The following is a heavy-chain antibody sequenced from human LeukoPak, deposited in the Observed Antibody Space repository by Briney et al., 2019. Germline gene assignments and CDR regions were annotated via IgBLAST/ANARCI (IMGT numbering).Heavy chain of an antibody. J-gene: IGHJ6*04. CDR2: ISYDGSNK. D-gene: IGHD6-13*01. V-gene: IGHV3-30*04. CDR3: ARGSPLAAAGHYYYGMDL. Sequence: GGSPRLSCAASGFTFSSYAMHWVRQAPGKGLEWVAIISYDGSNKYYADSVKGRFTISRDNSKNTLYLQMNSLRAEDTAVYYCARGSPLAAAGHYYYGMDLWGKGTTVTVSS. CDR1: GFTFSSYA.